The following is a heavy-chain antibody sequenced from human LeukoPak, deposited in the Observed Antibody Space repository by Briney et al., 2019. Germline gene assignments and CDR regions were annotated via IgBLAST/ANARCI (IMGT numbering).Heavy chain of an antibody. CDR2: IYYSGST. CDR1: GGSISRYY. V-gene: IGHV4-59*01. D-gene: IGHD3-22*01. Sequence: PLETLSLTSTVSGGSISRYYWSCGRHPPGKGLGWIGYIYYSGSTNYNPSRKSRVTVSVDTSKNQDFLKLTSVTAADTAVYYCVRLGGYYFDYWGQGTLVAVSS. CDR3: VRLGGYYFDY. J-gene: IGHJ4*02.